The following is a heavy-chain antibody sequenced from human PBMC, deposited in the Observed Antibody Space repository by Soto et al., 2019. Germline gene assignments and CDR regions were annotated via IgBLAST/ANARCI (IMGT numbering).Heavy chain of an antibody. D-gene: IGHD3-10*01. CDR3: AKGGQSYDY. CDR1: GFTFSSYA. V-gene: IGHV3-23*01. CDR2: IGASGVST. Sequence: HPVGSLRLSCAASGFTFSSYAMSWVRQAPGKGLEWVSVIGASGVSTYYADSVKGRFTISRDTSKNTLYLQMNSLRAEDTAVYYCAKGGQSYDYWGQGTLVTVSS. J-gene: IGHJ4*02.